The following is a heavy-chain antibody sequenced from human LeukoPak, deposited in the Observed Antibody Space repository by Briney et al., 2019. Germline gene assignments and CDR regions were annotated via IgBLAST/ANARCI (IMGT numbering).Heavy chain of an antibody. CDR1: GYTFTSYG. V-gene: IGHV1-18*01. CDR3: AREIGPRQLHLWGSAFDY. J-gene: IGHJ4*02. CDR2: INPNSGGT. Sequence: ASVKVSCKASGYTFTSYGISWVRQAPGQGLEWMGWINPNSGGTNYAQKFQGRLTMTRDTSTTTVYMELSSLRSEDTAMYYCAREIGPRQLHLWGSAFDYWGQGTLVTVSS. D-gene: IGHD5-18*01.